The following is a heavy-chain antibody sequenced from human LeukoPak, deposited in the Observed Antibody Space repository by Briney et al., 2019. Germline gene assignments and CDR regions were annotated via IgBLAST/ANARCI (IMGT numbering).Heavy chain of an antibody. V-gene: IGHV4-39*01. Sequence: PSETLSLTCTVSGASISSRRNYWGWLRQPPGKGLEWIGGISYGGSTYYKPSLRCRVTISVDTSKNQFSLKQNSVTAADTAVYYCARLGGLNRNDFYVDNCFDPWGQGTLVTVSS. CDR3: ARLGGLNRNDFYVDNCFDP. D-gene: IGHD3/OR15-3a*01. CDR2: ISYGGST. CDR1: GASISSRRNY. J-gene: IGHJ5*02.